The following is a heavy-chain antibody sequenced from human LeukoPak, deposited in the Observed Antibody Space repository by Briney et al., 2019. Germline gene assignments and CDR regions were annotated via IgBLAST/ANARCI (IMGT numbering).Heavy chain of an antibody. CDR1: GYTFTSYY. CDR3: ARAPPLERSAIYGMDV. J-gene: IGHJ6*02. Sequence: ASVKVSCKASGYTFTSYYMHWVRQAPGQGLEWMGIINPSGGSTSYAQKFQGRVTMTRDTSTSTVYMELSSLRSEDTAVYYCARAPPLERSAIYGMDVWGQGTTVTVSS. V-gene: IGHV1-46*01. CDR2: INPSGGST. D-gene: IGHD1-26*01.